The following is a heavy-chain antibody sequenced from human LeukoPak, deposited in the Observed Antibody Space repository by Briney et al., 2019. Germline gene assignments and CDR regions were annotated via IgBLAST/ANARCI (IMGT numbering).Heavy chain of an antibody. CDR3: AKYGGSGWVIDY. CDR1: GGSTSNDY. D-gene: IGHD6-19*01. CDR2: IYYTGAT. J-gene: IGHJ4*02. V-gene: IGHV4-59*08. Sequence: SETLSLTCTVSGGSTSNDYWTWIRQPPGKGLEWIGYIYYTGATSYNPSLKSRVTISVDTSKNQFSLKLTSVTAADTAVYYCAKYGGSGWVIDYWGQGTLVTVSS.